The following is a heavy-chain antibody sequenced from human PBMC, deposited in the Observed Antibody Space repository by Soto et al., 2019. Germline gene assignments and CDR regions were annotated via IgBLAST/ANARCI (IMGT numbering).Heavy chain of an antibody. Sequence: QVQLVQSGAEVKKPGSSVKVSCKASGGTFSSYAISWVRQAPGQGLEWMGGIIPIFGTANYAQKFQGRVTITADESTSTAYMELGSLRSEDTAVYYCAGTVDTAMVTEKYFDYWGQGTLVTVSS. D-gene: IGHD5-18*01. CDR1: GGTFSSYA. V-gene: IGHV1-69*12. CDR2: IIPIFGTA. J-gene: IGHJ4*02. CDR3: AGTVDTAMVTEKYFDY.